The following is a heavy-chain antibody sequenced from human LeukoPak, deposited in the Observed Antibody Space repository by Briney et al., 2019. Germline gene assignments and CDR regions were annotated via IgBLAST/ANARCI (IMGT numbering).Heavy chain of an antibody. V-gene: IGHV4-59*08. CDR1: GGSISSYY. CDR2: IYYSGST. J-gene: IGHJ5*02. CDR3: ARLVDWFDP. Sequence: SETLSLTCTVSGGSISSYYWSRIRQPPGKGLEWIGYIYYSGSTNYNPSLKSRVTISVDTSKNQFSLKLSSVTAADTAVYYCARLVDWFDPWGQGTLVTVSS.